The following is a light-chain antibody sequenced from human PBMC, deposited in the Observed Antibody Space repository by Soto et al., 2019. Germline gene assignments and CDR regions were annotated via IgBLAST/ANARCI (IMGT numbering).Light chain of an antibody. V-gene: IGKV1-5*03. CDR2: KTS. CDR3: QQYKSFSLT. Sequence: DIQMTQSPSTLSASVGDRVTITCRASQSINNWLAWYQQKPGKAPKLLIYKTSNLESGFPSRFSGSGSGTEFSLTINSLQPDDFATYYCQQYKSFSLTFGGGTRVEVK. CDR1: QSINNW. J-gene: IGKJ4*01.